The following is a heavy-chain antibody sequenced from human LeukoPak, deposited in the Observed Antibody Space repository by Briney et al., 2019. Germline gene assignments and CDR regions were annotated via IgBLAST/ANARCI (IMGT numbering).Heavy chain of an antibody. V-gene: IGHV3-21*01. CDR2: IGATQTYI. D-gene: IGHD3-10*01. J-gene: IGHJ4*02. CDR3: VRDRTVRGKHGCFDN. Sequence: GGSLRLSCTGAGFTFATYTFNWVRQAPGKGLEWVASIGATQTYIYYADSVKGRFTVSRDNAENSLYLQMNSLRAEDTAVYYCVRDRTVRGKHGCFDNWGQGTLVTVSS. CDR1: GFTFATYT.